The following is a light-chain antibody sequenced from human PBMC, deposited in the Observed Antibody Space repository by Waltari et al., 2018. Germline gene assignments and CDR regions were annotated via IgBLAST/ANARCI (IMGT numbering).Light chain of an antibody. CDR1: GIGSKS. J-gene: IGLJ1*01. CDR2: NDN. CDR3: QVWDSSSEHYV. Sequence: SYVLTQSPSMSVAPGKSARITCGGDGIGSKSVHWNQQKTGQAPVLVVHNDNDRPSGIPERFSGSNSGNTATLTISRVEAGDEADYYCQVWDSSSEHYVFGTGTRVTVL. V-gene: IGLV3-21*03.